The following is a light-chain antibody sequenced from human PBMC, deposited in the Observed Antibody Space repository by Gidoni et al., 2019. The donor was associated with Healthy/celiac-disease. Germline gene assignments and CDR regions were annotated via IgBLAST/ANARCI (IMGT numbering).Light chain of an antibody. CDR2: GAS. J-gene: IGKJ3*01. Sequence: EIVMTQSPATLSVSPGGRATLSCRASQSVSSNLAWYQQKPGQAPRLLIYGASTRATGIPARFSGSGSGTEFTLTISSLQSEDFAVYYCQQYKNWPRREFTFGPGTKVDIK. V-gene: IGKV3-15*01. CDR1: QSVSSN. CDR3: QQYKNWPRREFT.